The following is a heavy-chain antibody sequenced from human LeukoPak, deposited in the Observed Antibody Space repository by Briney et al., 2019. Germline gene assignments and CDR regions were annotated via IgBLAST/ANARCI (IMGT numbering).Heavy chain of an antibody. Sequence: PSETLSHTCAVYGGSFSGYYLSWIRQPPRGGLEWIGEINHSGSTNYCAALKSRVTVSVDPSKYLFSLKLNSVTAADSSLYYCASGPSVTSGYDPFDSWGRGTPVTVSS. V-gene: IGHV4-34*01. CDR1: GGSFSGYY. D-gene: IGHD5-12*01. CDR3: ASGPSVTSGYDPFDS. CDR2: INHSGST. J-gene: IGHJ4*02.